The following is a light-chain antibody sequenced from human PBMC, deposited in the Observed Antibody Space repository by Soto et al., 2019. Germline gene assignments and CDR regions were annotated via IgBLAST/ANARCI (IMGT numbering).Light chain of an antibody. CDR3: QQFNSYPRAT. CDR2: DAS. CDR1: QGISSA. Sequence: AIQLTQSPSSLSASVGDRVTITCRASQGISSALAWYQQKPGKAPKLLIYDASSLESGVPSRFSGSGSGTDLTLTISSLQPEDFATYYCQQFNSYPRATFGQGTKVEIK. V-gene: IGKV1-13*02. J-gene: IGKJ1*01.